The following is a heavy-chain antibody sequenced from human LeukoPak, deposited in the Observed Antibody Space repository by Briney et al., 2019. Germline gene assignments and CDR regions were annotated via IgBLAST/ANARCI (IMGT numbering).Heavy chain of an antibody. CDR3: AKDLKFADSSSWSGFDY. Sequence: GGPLSLSCAASGFPLSSYGMHWVRQAPGKGLEWVAFIRYDGSNKYYADSVKGRFTISRDNSKNTLYLQMNSLRAEDRAVYYCAKDLKFADSSSWSGFDYCRQGTLVTVSS. J-gene: IGHJ4*02. V-gene: IGHV3-30*02. CDR2: IRYDGSNK. CDR1: GFPLSSYG. D-gene: IGHD6-13*01.